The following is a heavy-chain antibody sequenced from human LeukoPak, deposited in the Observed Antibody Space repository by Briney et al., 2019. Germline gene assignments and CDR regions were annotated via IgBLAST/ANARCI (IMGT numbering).Heavy chain of an antibody. CDR3: ARGTIRSIAARSAFDI. D-gene: IGHD6-6*01. V-gene: IGHV3-21*01. CDR1: GFTFSSYS. J-gene: IGHJ3*02. Sequence: GGSLRPSCAASGFTFSSYSMLWVRQAPGKGLEWVSSISSSSSYIYYADSVKGRFTISRDNAKNSLYLQMNSLRAEDTAVYYCARGTIRSIAARSAFDIWGQGTMVTVSS. CDR2: ISSSSSYI.